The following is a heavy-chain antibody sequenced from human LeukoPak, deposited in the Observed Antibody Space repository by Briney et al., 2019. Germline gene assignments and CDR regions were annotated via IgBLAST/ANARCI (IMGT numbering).Heavy chain of an antibody. D-gene: IGHD3-10*01. CDR1: GGTFSSYA. J-gene: IGHJ4*02. CDR2: ISALNGNT. CDR3: ARDPEGVTPLDY. Sequence: ASVKVSCKASGGTFSSYAISWVRQAPGQGLEWMGWISALNGNTNYAQKFQGRVTMTTDTSTSTAYMELRSLTSDDTAMYYCARDPEGVTPLDYWGQGTLVTVSS. V-gene: IGHV1-18*01.